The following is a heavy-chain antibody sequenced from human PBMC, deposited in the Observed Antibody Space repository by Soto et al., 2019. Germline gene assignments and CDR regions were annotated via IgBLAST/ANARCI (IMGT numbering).Heavy chain of an antibody. J-gene: IGHJ4*02. V-gene: IGHV3-23*01. CDR2: ISGSGGST. CDR3: AKDGQGVVYSSLYFDY. Sequence: GGYLRLSCAASGFTFSSYAMSWVRQAPGKGLEWVSAISGSGGSTYYADSVKGRFTISRDNSKNTLYLQMNSLRAEDTVVYYCAKDGQGVVYSSLYFDYWGQGTLVTVSS. D-gene: IGHD2-8*02. CDR1: GFTFSSYA.